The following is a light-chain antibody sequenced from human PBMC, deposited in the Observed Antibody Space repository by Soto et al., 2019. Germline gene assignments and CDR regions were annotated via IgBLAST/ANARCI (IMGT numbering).Light chain of an antibody. CDR1: QSVSSSY. J-gene: IGKJ4*01. CDR2: DAS. V-gene: IGKV3-20*01. CDR3: QQYGSAPLT. Sequence: EIVLTQSPGTLSLSPGERATLSCRASQSVSSSYLAWYQQKPGQAPWLLIYDASSRATGTADRFSGSGSGTDFTLTISRLEPEDFAVYYCQQYGSAPLTFGVGTKVEIK.